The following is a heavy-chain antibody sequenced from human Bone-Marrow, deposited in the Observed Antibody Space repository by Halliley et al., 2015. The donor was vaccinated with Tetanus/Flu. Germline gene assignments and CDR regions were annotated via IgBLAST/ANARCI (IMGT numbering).Heavy chain of an antibody. D-gene: IGHD3-3*02. J-gene: IGHJ6*02. Sequence: LVYSESTYPNPSLKSRLTISLDTSKNQLSLTLRSVTAADTAVYYCAKTYISPPPHSYYSGMDVWGQGTTVTVSS. CDR3: AKTYISPPPHSYYSGMDV. V-gene: IGHV4-30-4*01. CDR2: LVYSEST.